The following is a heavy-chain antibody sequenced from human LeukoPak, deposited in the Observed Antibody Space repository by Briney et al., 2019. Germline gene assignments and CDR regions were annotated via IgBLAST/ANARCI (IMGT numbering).Heavy chain of an antibody. J-gene: IGHJ4*02. D-gene: IGHD6-6*01. CDR1: GGSISSYY. CDR2: IYYSGST. CDR3: ARGVEYSSSSGLGY. V-gene: IGHV4-59*01. Sequence: SETLSLSCTVSGGSISSYYWSWIRQPPGKGLEWIGYIYYSGSTNYNPSLKSRVTISVDTSKNQFSLKLSSLTAADTALYYCARGVEYSSSSGLGYWGQRTLVTVSS.